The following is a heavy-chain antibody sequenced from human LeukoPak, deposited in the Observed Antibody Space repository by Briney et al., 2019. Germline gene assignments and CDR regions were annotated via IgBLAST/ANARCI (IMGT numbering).Heavy chain of an antibody. CDR3: AKVVYSSGWYYDYYYYYGMDV. Sequence: GGSLRLSCAASGFTFDDYAMHWVRQAPGKGLEWVSLISGDGGSTCYADSVKGRFTISRDNSKNPLYLQMNSLRTEDTALYYCAKVVYSSGWYYDYYYYYGMDVWGQGTTVTVSS. J-gene: IGHJ6*02. D-gene: IGHD6-19*01. CDR2: ISGDGGST. CDR1: GFTFDDYA. V-gene: IGHV3-43*02.